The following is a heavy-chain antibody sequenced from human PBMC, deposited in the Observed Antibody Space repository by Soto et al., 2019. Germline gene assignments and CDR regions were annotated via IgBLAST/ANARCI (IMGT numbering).Heavy chain of an antibody. V-gene: IGHV4-39*01. CDR1: GGSISSSSYY. D-gene: IGHD3-22*01. J-gene: IGHJ3*02. CDR2: IYYSGST. Sequence: QLQLQESGPGLVKPSETLSLTCTVSGGSISSSSYYWGWIRQPPGKGLEWIGSIYYSGSTYYNPSLKSRVTLSVDTSKNQFSLKLSSVTAADTAVYYCARTYYYDSSGYFTDAFDIWGQGTMVTVSS. CDR3: ARTYYYDSSGYFTDAFDI.